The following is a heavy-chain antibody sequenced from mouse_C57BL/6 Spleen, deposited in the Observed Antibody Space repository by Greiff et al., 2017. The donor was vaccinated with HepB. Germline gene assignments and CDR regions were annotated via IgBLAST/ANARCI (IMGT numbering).Heavy chain of an antibody. Sequence: QVQLQQSGAELVKPGASVKISCKASGYAFSSYWMNWVKQRPGKGLEWIGRIYPGDGDTNYNGKFKGKATLTADKSSSTAYMQLSSLTSEDSAVYFCARLTGTWWYFDVWGTGTTVTVSS. CDR2: IYPGDGDT. D-gene: IGHD4-1*01. J-gene: IGHJ1*03. CDR3: ARLTGTWWYFDV. V-gene: IGHV1-82*01. CDR1: GYAFSSYW.